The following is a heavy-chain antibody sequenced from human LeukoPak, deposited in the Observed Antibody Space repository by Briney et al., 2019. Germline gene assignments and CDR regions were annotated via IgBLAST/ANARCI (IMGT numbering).Heavy chain of an antibody. CDR2: INTNTGNP. V-gene: IGHV7-4-1*02. Sequence: WASVKVSCKASGYTFTSYAMNWVRQAPGQGLEWMGWINTNTGNPTYAQGFTGRFVFSLDTSVSTAYLQISSLKAEDTAVYYCARAQAPYYDFWSGYLYYYYMDVWGKGTTVTVSS. CDR3: ARAQAPYYDFWSGYLYYYYMDV. CDR1: GYTFTSYA. J-gene: IGHJ6*03. D-gene: IGHD3-3*01.